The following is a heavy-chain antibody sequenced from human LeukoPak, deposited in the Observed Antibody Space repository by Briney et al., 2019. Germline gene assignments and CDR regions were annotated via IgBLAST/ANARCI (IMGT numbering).Heavy chain of an antibody. CDR3: ARERETGTRDGFDY. Sequence: SETLSLTCTVSGGSISSGGYYWSWIRQHPGKGLEWIGYIYYSGSTYHNPSLKSRVTISVDTSKNQFSLKLSSVTAADTAVYYCARERETGTRDGFDYWGQGTLVAVSS. CDR2: IYYSGST. J-gene: IGHJ4*02. CDR1: GGSISSGGYY. D-gene: IGHD1-7*01. V-gene: IGHV4-31*03.